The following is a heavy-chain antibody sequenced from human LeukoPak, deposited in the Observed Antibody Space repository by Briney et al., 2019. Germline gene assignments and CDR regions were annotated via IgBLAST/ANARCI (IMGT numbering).Heavy chain of an antibody. D-gene: IGHD3-9*01. V-gene: IGHV4-39*07. CDR2: IYYSGST. Sequence: SETLSLTCTVSGGSISSNSYYWGWIRQPPGKGLKWIGSIYYSGSTYYNPSLKSRVTISVDTSKNQFSLKLSSVTAADTAVYYCARVVTGYYKYYYYYYMDVWGKGTTVTVSS. CDR1: GGSISSNSYY. J-gene: IGHJ6*03. CDR3: ARVVTGYYKYYYYYYMDV.